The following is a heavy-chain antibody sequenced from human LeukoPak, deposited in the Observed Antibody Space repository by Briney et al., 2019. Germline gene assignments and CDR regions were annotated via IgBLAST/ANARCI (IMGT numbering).Heavy chain of an antibody. V-gene: IGHV1-2*06. J-gene: IGHJ4*02. D-gene: IGHD3-10*01. CDR3: ARGSGYGSGSYLLDY. CDR2: INPNSGGT. CDR1: GYTFTSYG. Sequence: ASVKVSCKASGYTFTSYGISWVRQAPGQGLEWMGRINPNSGGTNYAQKFQGRVTMTRDTSISTAYMELSRLRSDDTAVYYCARGSGYGSGSYLLDYWGQGTLVTVSS.